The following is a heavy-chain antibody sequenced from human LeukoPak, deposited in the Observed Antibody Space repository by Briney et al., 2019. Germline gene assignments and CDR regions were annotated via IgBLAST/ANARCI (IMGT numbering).Heavy chain of an antibody. V-gene: IGHV3-11*01. Sequence: GESLRLSCAASGFTFSDYYMSWIRQAPGKGLEWVSYISSSGSSIYYADSVKGRFTISRDNAKNSLYLQMSSLRAEDTAVYYCAREYSSGWYVFDCWGQGILVTVSS. CDR2: ISSSGSSI. J-gene: IGHJ4*02. D-gene: IGHD6-19*01. CDR3: AREYSSGWYVFDC. CDR1: GFTFSDYY.